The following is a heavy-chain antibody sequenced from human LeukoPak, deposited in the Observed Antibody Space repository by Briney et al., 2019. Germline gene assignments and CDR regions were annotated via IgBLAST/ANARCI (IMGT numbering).Heavy chain of an antibody. CDR2: ISDSSSKT. V-gene: IGHV3-48*01. Sequence: GGSLRLSCAASGFTFSSYGMHWVRQAPGKGLEWVAYISDSSSKTYYAASVKGRFTISRDNAKNSVYLQMHSLRAEDTAVYYCARDAYSGTYNIMDYYYMDVWGKGTTVTVSS. J-gene: IGHJ6*03. D-gene: IGHD1-26*01. CDR3: ARDAYSGTYNIMDYYYMDV. CDR1: GFTFSSYG.